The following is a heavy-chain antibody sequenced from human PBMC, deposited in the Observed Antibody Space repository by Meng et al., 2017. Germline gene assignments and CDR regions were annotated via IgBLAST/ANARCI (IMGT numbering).Heavy chain of an antibody. V-gene: IGHV1-2*06. CDR2: IDPNSGVT. J-gene: IGHJ4*02. Sequence: HVQLVQSGAEVKQPGASVKVSGTPSGYPFTAYYIPWVRQAPGQGLDWMGRIDPNSGVTEYAQKFQGRVTVTGDTSISTAYMELSRLRSDDTAIYYCVRDEDISAAGKLFGDYWGQGTLVTVSS. CDR1: GYPFTAYY. CDR3: VRDEDISAAGKLFGDY. D-gene: IGHD6-13*01.